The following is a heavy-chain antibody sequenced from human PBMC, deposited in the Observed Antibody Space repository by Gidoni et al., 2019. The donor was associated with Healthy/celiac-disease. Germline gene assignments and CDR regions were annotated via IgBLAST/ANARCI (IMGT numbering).Heavy chain of an antibody. D-gene: IGHD6-6*01. CDR1: GGSISSGAYY. CDR3: ARGDGYSSSRGGFDY. J-gene: IGHJ4*02. Sequence: QVQLQESGPGLVKPSQTLSLPCTVPGGSISSGAYYWSWLRQPPGKGLEWIGYIYYSGSTYYNPSLKSRVTISVDTSKNQFSLKLSSVTAADTAVYYCARGDGYSSSRGGFDYWGQGTLVTVSS. V-gene: IGHV4-30-4*01. CDR2: IYYSGST.